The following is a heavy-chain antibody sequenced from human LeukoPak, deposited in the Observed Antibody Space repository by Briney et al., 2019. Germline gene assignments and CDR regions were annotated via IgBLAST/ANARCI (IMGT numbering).Heavy chain of an antibody. V-gene: IGHV3-23*01. D-gene: IGHD4-17*01. CDR2: IGGSGVST. J-gene: IGHJ4*02. Sequence: GGSLRLSCAASGFTFSSYAMSWVRQAPGKGLEWVSGIGGSGVSTYYADSVKGRFTISRDNSKNTLYLQMYSLRAEDTAVYYCAKADYGDYVRFPDWGQGTLVTVSS. CDR3: AKADYGDYVRFPD. CDR1: GFTFSSYA.